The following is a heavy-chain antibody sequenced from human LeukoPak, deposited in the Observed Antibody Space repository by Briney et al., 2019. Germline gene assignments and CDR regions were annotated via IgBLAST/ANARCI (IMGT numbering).Heavy chain of an antibody. CDR2: INPNSGGT. J-gene: IGHJ4*02. D-gene: IGHD6-19*01. CDR3: AREPIAVAGAFDY. Sequence: ASVKVSCKASGYTFTGYYMHWVRQAPGQGLEWMGWINPNSGGTNYAQKLQGRVTMTRDTSISTAYMELSRLRSDGTAVYDCAREPIAVAGAFDYWGQGTLVTVSS. V-gene: IGHV1-2*02. CDR1: GYTFTGYY.